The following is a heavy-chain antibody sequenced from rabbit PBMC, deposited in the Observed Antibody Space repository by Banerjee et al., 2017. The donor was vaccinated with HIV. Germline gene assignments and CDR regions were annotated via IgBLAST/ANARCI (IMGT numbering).Heavy chain of an antibody. CDR3: ARDRAGYTYYEEYVFNL. Sequence: QEQLVESGGGLVQPGGTLTLTCTASGVDLSSDYYMSWVRQAPGKGLEWIACIYTGSSGSTYYASWAKGRFTISKTSSTTVTLQMTSLTVADTATYFCARDRAGYTYYEEYVFNLWGPGTLVTVS. J-gene: IGHJ4*01. D-gene: IGHD8-1*01. CDR1: GVDLSSDYY. V-gene: IGHV1S45*01. CDR2: IYTGSSGST.